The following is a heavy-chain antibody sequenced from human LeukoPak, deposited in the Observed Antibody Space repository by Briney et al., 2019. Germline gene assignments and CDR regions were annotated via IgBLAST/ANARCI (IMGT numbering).Heavy chain of an antibody. V-gene: IGHV4-61*02. D-gene: IGHD3-22*01. CDR1: GGSINSNTYF. Sequence: SEALSLTCTVSGGSINSNTYFWNWTRQPAGKRLEWIERIYASGGTDYNPSLRSRLSMSINRSSNQISLTLRSVTAADTAVYYCARYVDPYDISPHSFDIWGQGTVVTVSS. CDR3: ARYVDPYDISPHSFDI. J-gene: IGHJ3*02. CDR2: IYASGGT.